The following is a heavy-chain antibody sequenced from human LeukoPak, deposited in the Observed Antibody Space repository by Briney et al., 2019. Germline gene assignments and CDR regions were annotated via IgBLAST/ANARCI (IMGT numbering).Heavy chain of an antibody. CDR2: ISGSSGST. J-gene: IGHJ4*02. D-gene: IGHD2-15*01. V-gene: IGHV3-23*01. Sequence: GGSLRLSCAASGFTFSSYAMSWVRQAPGKGLEWVSAISGSSGSTYYADSVKGRFTISRDNSKNTLYLQMNSLGAEDTAVYYCAKGQIGVGSGFPFYYWGQGPLDTVSS. CDR3: AKGQIGVGSGFPFYY. CDR1: GFTFSSYA.